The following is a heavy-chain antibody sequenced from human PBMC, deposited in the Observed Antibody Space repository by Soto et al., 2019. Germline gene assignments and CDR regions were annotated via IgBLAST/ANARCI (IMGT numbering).Heavy chain of an antibody. V-gene: IGHV3-72*01. CDR2: IRNKANSYTT. Sequence: EVQLVESGGGLVQPGGSLRLSCAASGFSFSDHYMDWVRQAPGEGLEWVGRIRNKANSYTTEYAASVKGRFTISRDDSEKSVYLQMNSLNNGDTAVYYCTRAKGSTRTDHASDLWGHGTMVTVSS. J-gene: IGHJ3*01. D-gene: IGHD6-13*01. CDR1: GFSFSDHY. CDR3: TRAKGSTRTDHASDL.